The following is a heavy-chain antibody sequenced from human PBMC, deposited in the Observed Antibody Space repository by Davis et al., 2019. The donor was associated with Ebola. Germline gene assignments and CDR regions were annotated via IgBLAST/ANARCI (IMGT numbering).Heavy chain of an antibody. D-gene: IGHD3-10*01. CDR2: IYPGDSDT. V-gene: IGHV5-51*01. CDR1: GYSFTSYW. CDR3: ARQPPMDYGSGNYYYNGMDV. Sequence: GESLKISCKGSGYSFTSYWIGWVRQMPGKGLEWMGIIYPGDSDTRYSPSFQGQVTISADKSISTAYLQWSSLKASDTAMYYCARQPPMDYGSGNYYYNGMDVWGQGTTVTVSS. J-gene: IGHJ6*02.